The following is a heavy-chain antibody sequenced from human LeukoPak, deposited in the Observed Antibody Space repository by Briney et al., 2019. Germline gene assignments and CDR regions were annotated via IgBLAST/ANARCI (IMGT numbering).Heavy chain of an antibody. Sequence: SETLSLTCAVYGGSFSGYYWSWIRQPPGKGLEWIGEINHSGSTNYNPSLKSRVTISVVTSKNQFSLKLSSVTAADTAVYFCTREVVVTYYFDYWGQGTLVTVSS. J-gene: IGHJ4*02. CDR2: INHSGST. V-gene: IGHV4-34*03. CDR3: TREVVVTYYFDY. CDR1: GGSFSGYY. D-gene: IGHD3-22*01.